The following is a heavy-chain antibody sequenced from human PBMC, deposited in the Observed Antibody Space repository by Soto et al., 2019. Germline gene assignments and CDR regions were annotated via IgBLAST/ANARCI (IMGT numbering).Heavy chain of an antibody. V-gene: IGHV1-69*12. CDR1: GGTFSSYA. J-gene: IGHJ4*02. D-gene: IGHD3-10*01. Sequence: QVQLVQSGAEVKKPGSSVKVSCKASGGTFSSYAISWVRQAPGQGLEWMGGIIPIFGTANYAQKFQGRVTIRGDESTRTAYMWLSSLRSQDTAVYCCASSGPLKSVVRRYFDSWGQGTLVTVSS. CDR2: IIPIFGTA. CDR3: ASSGPLKSVVRRYFDS.